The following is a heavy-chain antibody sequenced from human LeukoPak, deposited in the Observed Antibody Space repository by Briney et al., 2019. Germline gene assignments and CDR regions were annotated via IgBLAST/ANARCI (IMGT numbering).Heavy chain of an antibody. D-gene: IGHD3-22*01. Sequence: SVKVSCKASGGTFSSYAISWVRQAPGQGLEWMGGIIPVFGTANYAQKFQGRVTITADESTSTAYMELSSLRSEDTAVYYCARGLDSSGYDAFDIWGQGTMVTVSS. V-gene: IGHV1-69*13. CDR3: ARGLDSSGYDAFDI. J-gene: IGHJ3*02. CDR1: GGTFSSYA. CDR2: IIPVFGTA.